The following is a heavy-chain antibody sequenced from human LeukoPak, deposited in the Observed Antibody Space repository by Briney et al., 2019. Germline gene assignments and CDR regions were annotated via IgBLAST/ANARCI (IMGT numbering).Heavy chain of an antibody. J-gene: IGHJ3*02. CDR3: AREGVGYGNAFDI. CDR1: GFTFSSYA. D-gene: IGHD5-24*01. V-gene: IGHV3-23*01. Sequence: GGSLRLSCAASGFTFSSYAMSWVRQAPGKGLEWVSAISGSGGSTYYADSVKGRFTISRDNAKNSLYLQMNSLRAEDTAVYYCAREGVGYGNAFDIWGQGTMVTVSS. CDR2: ISGSGGST.